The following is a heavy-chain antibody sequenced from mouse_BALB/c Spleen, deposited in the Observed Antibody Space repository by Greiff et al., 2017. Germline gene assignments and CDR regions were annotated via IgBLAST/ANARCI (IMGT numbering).Heavy chain of an antibody. J-gene: IGHJ4*01. CDR1: GFNIKDTY. Sequence: VQLQQSGAELVKPGASVKLSCTASGFNIKDTYMHWVKQRPEQGLEWIGRIDPANGNTKYDPKFQGKATITADTSSNTAYLQLSSLTSEDTAVYYCARALYGNYYAMDDWGQGTSVTVSS. CDR2: IDPANGNT. V-gene: IGHV14-3*02. CDR3: ARALYGNYYAMDD. D-gene: IGHD2-1*01.